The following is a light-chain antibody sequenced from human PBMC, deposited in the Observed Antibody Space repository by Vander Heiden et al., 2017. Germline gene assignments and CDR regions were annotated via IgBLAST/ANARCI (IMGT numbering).Light chain of an antibody. Sequence: ASETPGQRVTISCSGNSSNIGSNFVNWYQQFPGTAPKLLIYSDDQRPSGVPDRFSGSKSGTSASLGISGLQSEDEADYYCAAWYDSLNGFYVFGTGTKVTVL. J-gene: IGLJ1*01. CDR3: AAWYDSLNGFYV. V-gene: IGLV1-44*01. CDR1: SSNIGSNF. CDR2: SDD.